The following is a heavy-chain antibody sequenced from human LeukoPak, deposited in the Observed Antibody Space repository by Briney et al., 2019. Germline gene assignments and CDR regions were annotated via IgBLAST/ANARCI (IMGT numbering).Heavy chain of an antibody. D-gene: IGHD1-26*01. CDR3: ARAPSGSYDDY. CDR1: GFTFDDYA. CDR2: ISWNSGSI. V-gene: IGHV3-9*01. J-gene: IGHJ4*02. Sequence: GRSLRLSCAASGFTFDDYAMHWVRQAPGKGLEWVSGISWNSGSIGYADSVKGRFTISRDNSKNTLYLQMNSLRAEDTAVYYCARAPSGSYDDYWGQGTLVTVSS.